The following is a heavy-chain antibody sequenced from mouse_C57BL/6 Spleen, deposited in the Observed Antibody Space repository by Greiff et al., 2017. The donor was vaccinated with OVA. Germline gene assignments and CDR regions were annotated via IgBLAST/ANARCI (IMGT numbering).Heavy chain of an antibody. CDR3: VSSYDGYYNYAMDY. CDR2: IRSKSNNYAT. V-gene: IGHV10-1*01. CDR1: GFSFNTYA. Sequence: EVKLLESGGGLVQPKGSLKLSCAASGFSFNTYAMNWVRQAPGKGLEWVARIRSKSNNYATYYADSVKDRFTISRDDSESMLYLQMNNLKTEDTAMYYCVSSYDGYYNYAMDYWGQGTSVTVSS. J-gene: IGHJ4*01. D-gene: IGHD2-3*01.